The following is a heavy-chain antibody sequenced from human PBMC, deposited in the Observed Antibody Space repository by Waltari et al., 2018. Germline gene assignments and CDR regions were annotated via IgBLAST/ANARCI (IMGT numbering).Heavy chain of an antibody. CDR2: VIPIFGTP. Sequence: QVPLVQSGAEVKQPGASVKVSCKASGGTFGHLAITWVRPAPGQGLEWLGGVIPIFGTPNYAPKFQGRGTVSADPSTSTAYLEVRRLISEDTAVYYCAKREIGYAFDIWGHGTMVTVSS. D-gene: IGHD1-26*01. J-gene: IGHJ3*02. V-gene: IGHV1-69*12. CDR1: GGTFGHLA. CDR3: AKREIGYAFDI.